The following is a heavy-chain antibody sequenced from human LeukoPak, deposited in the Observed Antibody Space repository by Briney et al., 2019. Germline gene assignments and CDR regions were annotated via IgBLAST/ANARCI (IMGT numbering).Heavy chain of an antibody. V-gene: IGHV3-66*01. CDR2: IYSGGFT. J-gene: IGHJ6*03. D-gene: IGHD2-15*01. CDR3: AREGRKSRGVDIVRKKETGYYYMDV. CDR1: GFTVSSNY. Sequence: GGSLRLSCAASGFTVSSNYLSWVRQAPGKGLEWVSVIYSGGFTYYADSVKGRFTISRDNAKNSLYLQMNSLRAEDTAVYYCAREGRKSRGVDIVRKKETGYYYMDVWGKGTTVTVSS.